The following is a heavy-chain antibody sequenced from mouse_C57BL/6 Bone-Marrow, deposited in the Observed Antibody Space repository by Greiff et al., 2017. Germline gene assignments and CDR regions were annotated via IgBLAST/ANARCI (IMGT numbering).Heavy chain of an antibody. D-gene: IGHD2-3*01. Sequence: VQLKQSGPELVKPGASVKMSCKASGYTFTDYNMHWVKQSHGKSLEWIGYINPNNGGTSYNQKFKGKATLTVNKSSSTAYMELRSLTSEDSAVYYCARLGIYDGYYHYAMDYWGQGTSVTVSS. V-gene: IGHV1-22*01. J-gene: IGHJ4*01. CDR2: INPNNGGT. CDR3: ARLGIYDGYYHYAMDY. CDR1: GYTFTDYN.